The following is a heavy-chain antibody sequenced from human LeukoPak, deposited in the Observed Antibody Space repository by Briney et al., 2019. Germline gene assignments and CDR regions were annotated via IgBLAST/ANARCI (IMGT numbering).Heavy chain of an antibody. V-gene: IGHV4-61*01. Sequence: SETLSLTCTVSGGSVSSGSYYWSWIRQPPGKGLEWIGYIYYSGSTNYNPSLKSRVTISVDTSKSQFSLKLSSVTAADTAMYYCARNTYYDFWSGYIYYYGMDVWGQGTTVTVSS. CDR1: GGSVSSGSYY. CDR3: ARNTYYDFWSGYIYYYGMDV. J-gene: IGHJ6*02. D-gene: IGHD3-3*01. CDR2: IYYSGST.